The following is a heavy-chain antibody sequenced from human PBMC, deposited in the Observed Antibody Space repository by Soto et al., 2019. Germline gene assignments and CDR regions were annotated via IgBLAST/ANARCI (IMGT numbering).Heavy chain of an antibody. CDR3: AKGESFAATPPNWFDP. J-gene: IGHJ5*02. CDR2: ISYDGSNK. D-gene: IGHD2-15*01. CDR1: GFTFSRYG. Sequence: QVELVESGGGVVQPGRSLRLSCAASGFTFSRYGMHWVRQAPGKGLEWVAVISYDGSNKYYADSVKGRFTISRDNSKNTLYLQMNSLRAEDTAVYYCAKGESFAATPPNWFDPWGQGTLVTVSS. V-gene: IGHV3-30*18.